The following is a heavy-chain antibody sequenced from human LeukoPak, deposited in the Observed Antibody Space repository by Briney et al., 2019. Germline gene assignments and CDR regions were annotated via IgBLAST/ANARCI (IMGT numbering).Heavy chain of an antibody. V-gene: IGHV3-7*01. J-gene: IGHJ6*03. Sequence: GGSLRLSCTASGFPFSGYYISWFRQAPGTELEWLANIKGDGSVQDYVDSVKGRFTISRDNAKNSLYLQMNNLRVDDTAVYYCVGQLLRAVWGKGTTVTVSS. CDR3: VGQLLRAV. CDR1: GFPFSGYY. D-gene: IGHD2-2*01. CDR2: IKGDGSVQ.